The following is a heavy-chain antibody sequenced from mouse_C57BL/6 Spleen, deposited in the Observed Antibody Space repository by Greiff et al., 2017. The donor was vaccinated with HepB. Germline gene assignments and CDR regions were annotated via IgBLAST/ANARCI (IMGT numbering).Heavy chain of an antibody. V-gene: IGHV1-26*01. CDR2: INPNNGGT. J-gene: IGHJ2*01. Sequence: VQLQQSGPELVKPGASVKISCKASGYTFTDYYMNWVKQSHGKSLEWIGDINPNNGGTSYNQKFKGKATLTVDKSSSTAYMELRSLTSEDSAVYYCASPMMVPYYFDYWGQGTTLTVSS. CDR3: ASPMMVPYYFDY. CDR1: GYTFTDYY. D-gene: IGHD2-3*01.